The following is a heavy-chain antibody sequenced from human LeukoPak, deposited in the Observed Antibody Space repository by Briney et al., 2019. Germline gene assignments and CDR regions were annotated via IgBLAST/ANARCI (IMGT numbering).Heavy chain of an antibody. CDR3: ARGGGYCSSDSCYYFDS. J-gene: IGHJ4*02. Sequence: GGSLRLSCAASGFTFSSYGMHWVRQAPGKGLEWVAVISYDGSNKYYADSVKGRFTISRDNSKNTLYLQMNSLRAEDTAVYYCARGGGYCSSDSCYYFDSWGQGTLVTVSA. CDR2: ISYDGSNK. CDR1: GFTFSSYG. D-gene: IGHD2-15*01. V-gene: IGHV3-30*03.